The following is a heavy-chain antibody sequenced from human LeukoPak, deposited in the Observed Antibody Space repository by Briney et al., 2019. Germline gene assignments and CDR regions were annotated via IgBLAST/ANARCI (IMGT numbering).Heavy chain of an antibody. CDR1: GFTFSDYA. D-gene: IGHD3-22*01. CDR2: ISGTGGST. V-gene: IGHV3-23*01. CDR3: AKDSYDSSGSRYDY. Sequence: GGSLRLSCAASGFTFSDYAMSWVRQAPGKGLEWVSAISGTGGSTWYADSVRGRVTISRDNSKNTLYLQMNSLRAEDTAVYYCAKDSYDSSGSRYDYWGQGTLVTVSS. J-gene: IGHJ4*02.